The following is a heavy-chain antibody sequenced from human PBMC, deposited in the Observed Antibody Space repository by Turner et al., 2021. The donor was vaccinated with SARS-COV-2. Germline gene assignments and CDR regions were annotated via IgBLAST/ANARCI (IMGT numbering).Heavy chain of an antibody. CDR1: GFPFIGHR. Sequence: EVQLVESGGGLVKPGGSLRLSCAASGFPFIGHRVTWVRQAPGKGLERVSSSSGSSSYIHYADSVRGRFTISRDNAKNSLYMQMNSLRADDTAVYYCARCGGGTCKQNGAFDIWGQGAKVTVSS. CDR2: SSGSSSYI. V-gene: IGHV3-21*01. CDR3: ARCGGGTCKQNGAFDI. D-gene: IGHD2-15*01. J-gene: IGHJ3*02.